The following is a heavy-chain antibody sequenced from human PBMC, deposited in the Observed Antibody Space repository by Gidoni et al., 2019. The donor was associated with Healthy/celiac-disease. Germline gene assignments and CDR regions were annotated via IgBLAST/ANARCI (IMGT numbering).Heavy chain of an antibody. J-gene: IGHJ4*02. CDR2: ISYDGSNK. Sequence: QVQLVESGGGVVQPGRSLRLSCAASGFPFSSYAMHWVRQAPGKGLEWVAVISYDGSNKYYADSVKGRFTISRDNSKNTLYLQMNSLRAEDTAVYYCARGGGLDTSYYDFWSGYSGSSTDYWGQGTLVTVSS. V-gene: IGHV3-30-3*01. CDR3: ARGGGLDTSYYDFWSGYSGSSTDY. D-gene: IGHD3-3*01. CDR1: GFPFSSYA.